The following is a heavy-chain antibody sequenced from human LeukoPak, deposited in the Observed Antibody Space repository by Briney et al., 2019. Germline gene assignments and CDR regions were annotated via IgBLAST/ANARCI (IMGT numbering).Heavy chain of an antibody. Sequence: ASVKVSCTASGGTFSSYAISWVRQAPGQGLEWMGGIIPIFGTANYAQKFQGRVTITADESTSTAYMELSSLRSEDTAVYYCARNLRYFDWLSGFDPWGQGTLVTVSS. J-gene: IGHJ5*02. D-gene: IGHD3-9*01. CDR1: GGTFSSYA. V-gene: IGHV1-69*13. CDR2: IIPIFGTA. CDR3: ARNLRYFDWLSGFDP.